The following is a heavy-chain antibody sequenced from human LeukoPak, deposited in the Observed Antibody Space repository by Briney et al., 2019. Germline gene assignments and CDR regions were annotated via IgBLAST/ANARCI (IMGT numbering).Heavy chain of an antibody. CDR1: GFTFSSYS. J-gene: IGHJ5*02. Sequence: GGSLRLSCAASGFTFSSYSMNWVRQAPGKGLEWVSYISSSSSTIYYADSVKGRLTISRDNAKNSLYLQMNSLRAEDTAVYYCARQAIVVVVAAIPYNWFDPWGQGTLVTVSS. CDR2: ISSSSSTI. CDR3: ARQAIVVVVAAIPYNWFDP. V-gene: IGHV3-48*04. D-gene: IGHD2-15*01.